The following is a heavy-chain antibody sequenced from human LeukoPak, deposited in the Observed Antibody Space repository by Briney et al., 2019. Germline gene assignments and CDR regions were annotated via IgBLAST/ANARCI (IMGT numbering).Heavy chain of an antibody. CDR1: GGSISTRSYY. J-gene: IGHJ4*02. CDR2: LYYSGST. D-gene: IGHD6-13*01. CDR3: ARGNGAAAAIAPDY. V-gene: IGHV4-39*01. Sequence: SETLSLTCTVSGGSISTRSYYWGWIRQAPGKGPEWIGSLYYSGSTYYNTALKSRVTISVDTSKNQFSLKLSSVTAADTAVYYCARGNGAAAAIAPDYWGQGTLVTVSS.